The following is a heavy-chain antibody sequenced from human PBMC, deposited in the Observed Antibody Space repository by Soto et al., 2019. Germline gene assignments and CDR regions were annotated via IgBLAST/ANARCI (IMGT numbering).Heavy chain of an antibody. V-gene: IGHV1-3*01. Sequence: QVQLVQSGAEVKKPGASVKVSCESSGYTFTKYSIQWVRQAPGQRLEWMGWINVASGNTKYSQKLQGRVTFARDTSANTAYMELRSLRPEDTAVYYCARRHDIWGNYCFDYWGQGTLVTVSS. CDR3: ARRHDIWGNYCFDY. J-gene: IGHJ4*02. CDR2: INVASGNT. D-gene: IGHD3-9*01. CDR1: GYTFTKYS.